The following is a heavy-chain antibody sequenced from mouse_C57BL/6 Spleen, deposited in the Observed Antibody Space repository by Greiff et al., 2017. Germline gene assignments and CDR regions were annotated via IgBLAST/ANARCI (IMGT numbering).Heavy chain of an antibody. J-gene: IGHJ3*01. CDR1: GYTFTGYW. CDR2: ILPGSGST. CDR3: ARRGLGFAY. Sequence: QVQLQQSGAELMKPGASVKLSCKATGYTFTGYWIEWVKQRPGHGLEWIGEILPGSGSTNYNEKFKGKATFPADTSSNTAYMQLSSLTTEDSAIYYCARRGLGFAYWGQGTLVTVSA. V-gene: IGHV1-9*01.